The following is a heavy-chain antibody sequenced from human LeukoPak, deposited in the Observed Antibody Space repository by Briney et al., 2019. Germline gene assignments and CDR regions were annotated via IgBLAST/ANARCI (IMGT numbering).Heavy chain of an antibody. CDR1: GGSISRYL. CDR3: ARVKLPDREFWSGNNWSVYL. CDR2: IYYRGST. J-gene: IGHJ2*01. Sequence: SGTLSLTCTVSGGSISRYLWCWLWPPPGRGGECICHIYYRGSTHYIPSLQSRVNISLHTSKNQFSLKLSSVTAADPAVYYCARVKLPDREFWSGNNWSVYLWGRGTLVTVSS. D-gene: IGHD3-3*01. V-gene: IGHV4-59*01.